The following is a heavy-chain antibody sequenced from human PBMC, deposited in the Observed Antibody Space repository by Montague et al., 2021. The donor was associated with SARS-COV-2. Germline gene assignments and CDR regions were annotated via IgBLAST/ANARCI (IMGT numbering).Heavy chain of an antibody. J-gene: IGHJ6*02. V-gene: IGHV3-53*01. Sequence: SLRLSCAASGFIVSDRYMAWVRQAPGKGLEWASTIYTDGRSYYAASVKGRHTITRHNSKNTLYLQMNSQEVEDTAVYYCAWATSYLDVLDVWGQGTTVIVSS. CDR3: AWATSYLDVLDV. CDR1: GFIVSDRY. D-gene: IGHD3-16*02. CDR2: IYTDGRS.